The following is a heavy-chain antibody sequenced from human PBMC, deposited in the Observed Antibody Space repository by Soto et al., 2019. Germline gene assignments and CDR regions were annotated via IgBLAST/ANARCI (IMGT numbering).Heavy chain of an antibody. V-gene: IGHV3-7*01. CDR2: IKQDGSEK. CDR1: GFTFSSYW. CDR3: ARKRLAARSGTGLTDTYYFGY. D-gene: IGHD6-6*01. Sequence: GGSLRLSCAASGFTFSSYWMSWVRQAPGKGLEWVANIKQDGSEKYYVDSVKGRFTISRDNAKNSLYLQMNSLRAEDTAVYYCARKRLAARSGTGLTDTYYFGYWGQGTLVTVSS. J-gene: IGHJ4*02.